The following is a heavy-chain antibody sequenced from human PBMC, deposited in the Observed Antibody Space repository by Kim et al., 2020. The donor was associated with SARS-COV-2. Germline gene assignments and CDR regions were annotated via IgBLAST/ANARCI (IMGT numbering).Heavy chain of an antibody. V-gene: IGHV1-2*02. CDR2: INPNSGGT. D-gene: IGHD3-3*01. Sequence: ASVKVSCKASGYTFTGYYMHWVRQAPGQGLEWMGWINPNSGGTNYAQKFQGRVTMTRDTSISTAYMELSRLRSDDTAVYYCARAWSVYKSGWLTNDYWGQGTLVTVSS. CDR3: ARAWSVYKSGWLTNDY. CDR1: GYTFTGYY. J-gene: IGHJ4*02.